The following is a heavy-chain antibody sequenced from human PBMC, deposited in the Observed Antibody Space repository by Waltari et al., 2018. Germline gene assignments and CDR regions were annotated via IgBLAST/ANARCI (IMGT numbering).Heavy chain of an antibody. V-gene: IGHV3-53*01. CDR1: AVTVSSNY. D-gene: IGHD6-19*01. J-gene: IGHJ5*02. CDR3: ARARPVAGFPLLDP. CDR2: IYSGGST. Sequence: EVQLVESGGGLIQPGGSLRLSCSASAVTVSSNYMSWVRQAPGKGLEWVSVIYSGGSTYYADSVKGRFTISRDNSKNTLYLQMNSLRAEDTAVYYCARARPVAGFPLLDPWGQGTLVTVSS.